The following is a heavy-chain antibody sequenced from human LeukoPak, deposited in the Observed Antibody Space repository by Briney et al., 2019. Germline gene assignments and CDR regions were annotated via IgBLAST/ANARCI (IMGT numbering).Heavy chain of an antibody. J-gene: IGHJ6*02. CDR2: ISAYNGNT. Sequence: ASVKVSCKVSGYTFTSYGISWVRQAPGQGLEWMGWISAYNGNTNYAQKPQGRVTMTTDTSTSTAYMELRSLRSDDTAVYYCARDRGSGSYYYYYGMDVWGQGTTVTVSS. CDR1: GYTFTSYG. D-gene: IGHD3-10*01. V-gene: IGHV1-18*01. CDR3: ARDRGSGSYYYYYGMDV.